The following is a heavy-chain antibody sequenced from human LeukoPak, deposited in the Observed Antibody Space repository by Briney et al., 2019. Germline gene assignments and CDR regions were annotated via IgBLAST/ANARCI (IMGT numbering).Heavy chain of an antibody. Sequence: GGSLRLSCAASGFSFSYYEMNWVRQAPGKGLEWVSYIRSSDNAIYYADSVKGRFTISRDNAKNLVHLQMNSLRAEDTAVYYCAREVDTVIGSLDYWGQGTLVTVSS. CDR1: GFSFSYYE. CDR2: IRSSDNAI. V-gene: IGHV3-48*03. CDR3: AREVDTVIGSLDY. J-gene: IGHJ4*02. D-gene: IGHD3-22*01.